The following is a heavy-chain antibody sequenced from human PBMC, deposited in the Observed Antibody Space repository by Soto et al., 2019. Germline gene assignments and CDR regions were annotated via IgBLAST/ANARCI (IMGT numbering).Heavy chain of an antibody. J-gene: IGHJ6*02. CDR3: AKVTKRAAAGRYEYYKYGMDV. Sequence: EVKLLESGGGLVQPGGSLRLSCGVSGFTVTSNGVSWVRQAPGKGLEWVSAISPNGQGIWYADSVKGRFTISRDNSKNTLYLQMNGLRAEDTALYYCAKVTKRAAAGRYEYYKYGMDVWGQGTTVTVSS. V-gene: IGHV3-23*01. D-gene: IGHD6-13*01. CDR2: ISPNGQGI. CDR1: GFTVTSNG.